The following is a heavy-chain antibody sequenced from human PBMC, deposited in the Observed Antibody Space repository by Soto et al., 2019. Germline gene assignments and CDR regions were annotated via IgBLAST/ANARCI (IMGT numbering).Heavy chain of an antibody. CDR3: ARRAGNWFDP. V-gene: IGHV4-31*11. J-gene: IGHJ5*02. Sequence: QVQLQESAPGLVKPSQTLSLTCVVSGGSISSGGYYWTWIRQHPGKGLEWIGYIYYTGSTYYNPSLTSRVTISVDTSKNLFSLKLSSVTAADTAVYYCARRAGNWFDPWGQGTLVTVSS. CDR2: IYYTGST. CDR1: GGSISSGGYY.